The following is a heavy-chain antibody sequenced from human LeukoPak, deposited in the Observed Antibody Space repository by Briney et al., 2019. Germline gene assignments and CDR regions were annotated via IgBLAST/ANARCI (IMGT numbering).Heavy chain of an antibody. V-gene: IGHV3-23*01. CDR3: AKDVMIPRG. J-gene: IGHJ4*02. Sequence: GGSLRPSCAASGFTFCSYAMSWVRQAPGKGLEWVSAISGSGGSTYYADSVKGRFTFSRDNSKNTLYLQMNSLRAEDTAVYYCAKDVMIPRGWGQGTLVTVSS. CDR1: GFTFCSYA. D-gene: IGHD3-16*01. CDR2: ISGSGGST.